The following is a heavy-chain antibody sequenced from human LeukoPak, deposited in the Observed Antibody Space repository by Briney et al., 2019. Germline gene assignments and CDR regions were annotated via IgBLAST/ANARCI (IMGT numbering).Heavy chain of an antibody. V-gene: IGHV3-48*03. CDR3: ARVRYWIDY. J-gene: IGHJ4*02. CDR2: ISSSXXXI. CDR1: GFMFSTYX. Sequence: GGSLRLSCAASGFMFSTYXXXXXXQAPGKGLEWVSYISSSXXXIXYAXSVKGXXXXXXXXXKDSLYLQMNSLRAEDTAVYYCARVRYWIDYWGQGTLVTVSS. D-gene: IGHD1-1*01.